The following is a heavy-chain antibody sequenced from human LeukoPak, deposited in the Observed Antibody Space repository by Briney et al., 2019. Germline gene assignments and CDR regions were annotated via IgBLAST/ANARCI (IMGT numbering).Heavy chain of an antibody. J-gene: IGHJ4*02. Sequence: GGSLRLSCAASGFTFSSYGMHWVRQAPGKGLEWVAVISYDGSNKYYADSVKGRFTISRDNSKNTLYLQMNSLRAEDTAVYYCAKEGPYYYGSGSYCFDYWGQGTLVTVSS. CDR1: GFTFSSYG. CDR2: ISYDGSNK. D-gene: IGHD3-10*01. V-gene: IGHV3-30*18. CDR3: AKEGPYYYGSGSYCFDY.